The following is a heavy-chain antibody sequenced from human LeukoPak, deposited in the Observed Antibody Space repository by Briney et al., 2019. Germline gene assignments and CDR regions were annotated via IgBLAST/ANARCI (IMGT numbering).Heavy chain of an antibody. CDR1: GYSIRSGYY. J-gene: IGHJ4*02. V-gene: IGHV4-38-2*02. D-gene: IGHD2-8*02. CDR3: ARESVVYAHDY. Sequence: SSETLSLTCTVSGYSIRSGYYWGWIRQSPGKGLEWMGNMYHSGSTYYNPSLKSRVTISKDTSKNQFSLKLSSLTAADTAVYYCARESVVYAHDYWGQGTLVTVSS. CDR2: MYHSGST.